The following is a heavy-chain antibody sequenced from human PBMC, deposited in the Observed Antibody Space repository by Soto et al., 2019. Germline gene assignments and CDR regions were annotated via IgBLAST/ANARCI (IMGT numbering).Heavy chain of an antibody. J-gene: IGHJ4*02. D-gene: IGHD6-6*01. CDR1: GGTFNNYA. Sequence: QVQLVQSGAEVKKPGSSVKVSCKASGGTFNNYAVSWVRQAPGQGLEWVGEIIPIFGTANHAQNFQGRVTINAHESTGTVYMELSSLKSEDTAVYYCASRVYISSSRGFACWGQGTLVTVSS. CDR2: IIPIFGTA. V-gene: IGHV1-69*12. CDR3: ASRVYISSSRGFAC.